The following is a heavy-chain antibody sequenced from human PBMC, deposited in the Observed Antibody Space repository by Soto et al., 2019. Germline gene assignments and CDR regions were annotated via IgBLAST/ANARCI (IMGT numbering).Heavy chain of an antibody. CDR3: ARAYSSQPMGYYYYYCMDV. V-gene: IGHV1-69*13. D-gene: IGHD6-13*01. CDR1: GGTFSSYA. CDR2: IIPIFGTA. Sequence: SVKVSCKASGGTFSSYAISWVRQAPGQGLEWMGGIIPIFGTANYAQKFQGRVTITADESTSTAYMELSSLRSEDTAVYYCARAYSSQPMGYYYYYCMDVWGQGTTVTVSS. J-gene: IGHJ6*02.